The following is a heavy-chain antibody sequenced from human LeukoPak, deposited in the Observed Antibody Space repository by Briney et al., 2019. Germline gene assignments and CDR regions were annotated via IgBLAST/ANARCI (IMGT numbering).Heavy chain of an antibody. CDR3: AREGRIAALYYFDY. CDR2: INTNTGNP. D-gene: IGHD6-6*01. Sequence: ASVKVSCKASGYTFTSYAMNWVRQAPGQGLEWMGWINTNTGNPTYAQGFTGRFVFSLDTSVSTAYLQISSLKAEDTAVYYCAREGRIAALYYFDYWGQGTLVTVSS. CDR1: GYTFTSYA. J-gene: IGHJ4*02. V-gene: IGHV7-4-1*02.